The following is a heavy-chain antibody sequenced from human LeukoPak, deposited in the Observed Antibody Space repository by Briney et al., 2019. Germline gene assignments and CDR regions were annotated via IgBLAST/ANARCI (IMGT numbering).Heavy chain of an antibody. Sequence: PSETLSLTCTVSGGSISSYYWSWIRQPPGKGLEWIGYIYYSGSTNYKPSLKSRVTISVDTPKNQFSLRLSSVTAADTAVYYCARDGYSSFSPDKNGMDVWGQGTTVTVSS. CDR3: ARDGYSSFSPDKNGMDV. CDR1: GGSISSYY. J-gene: IGHJ6*02. D-gene: IGHD6-13*01. V-gene: IGHV4-59*01. CDR2: IYYSGST.